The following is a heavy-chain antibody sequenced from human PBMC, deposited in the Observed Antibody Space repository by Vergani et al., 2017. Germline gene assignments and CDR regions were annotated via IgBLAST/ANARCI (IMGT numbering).Heavy chain of an antibody. Sequence: QVQLQQWGGGLLKPSETLSLTCVVNGGSFTSYHWTWIRQSPGEGLEWVGDIDHTGRPDSNPYLKSRLTMSVDKFRNQFSLTLDYVTATDTAIYFCARGNTETNGHLYYYYYMDVWGQGTAVTVS. CDR2: IDHTGRP. CDR1: GGSFTSYH. D-gene: IGHD4-11*01. CDR3: ARGNTETNGHLYYYYYMDV. V-gene: IGHV4-34*01. J-gene: IGHJ6*03.